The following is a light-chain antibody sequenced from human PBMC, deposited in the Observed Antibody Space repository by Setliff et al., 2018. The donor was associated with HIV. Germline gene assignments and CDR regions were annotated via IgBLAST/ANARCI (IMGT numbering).Light chain of an antibody. CDR3: SSFTTSSTPV. V-gene: IGLV2-14*03. CDR1: SSDVGSYNY. CDR2: DVS. Sequence: QSVLTQPASVSGFPGQSITISCTGSSSDVGSYNYVSWYQQHPGKAPKLIIYDVSNRPSGVSDRLSGSKSANTASLTISGLRAEDEADYYCSSFTTSSTPVFGTGTKV. J-gene: IGLJ1*01.